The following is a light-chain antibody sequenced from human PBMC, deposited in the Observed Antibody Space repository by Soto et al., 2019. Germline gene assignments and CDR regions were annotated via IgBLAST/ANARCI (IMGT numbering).Light chain of an antibody. CDR3: QQYGGSPLYT. V-gene: IGKV3-20*01. CDR1: QSIRSDY. J-gene: IGKJ2*01. CDR2: GAS. Sequence: EIVLTQSPGTLSLSLGERATLSCRASQSIRSDYLAWYQQKPGQAPRLLIYGASYMATGIPDRFVGSGSETDFTLTISRVEPEDFAVYFCQQYGGSPLYTFGQGTKLG.